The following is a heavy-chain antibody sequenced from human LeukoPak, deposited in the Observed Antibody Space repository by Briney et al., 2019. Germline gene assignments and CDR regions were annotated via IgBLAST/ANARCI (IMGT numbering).Heavy chain of an antibody. CDR1: GFTFSSYW. Sequence: GGSLRLSCAASGFTFSSYWMSWVRQAPGKGLEWVANIKQDGSEKYYADSVKGRFTISRDNSKNTLYLQMNSLRAEDTAVYYCAVAAAAGTVDYWGQGTLVTVSS. D-gene: IGHD6-13*01. CDR2: IKQDGSEK. J-gene: IGHJ4*02. CDR3: AVAAAAGTVDY. V-gene: IGHV3-7*01.